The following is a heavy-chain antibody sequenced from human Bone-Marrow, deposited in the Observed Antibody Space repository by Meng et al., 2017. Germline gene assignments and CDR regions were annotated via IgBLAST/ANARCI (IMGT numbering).Heavy chain of an antibody. V-gene: IGHV4-61*01. CDR1: GGSVNSGSYA. Sequence: QVQLQESGPGLVRPSETLSLTCTVSGGSVNSGSYAWSWIRQPPGKGLEWIGNIYYSGTTNYNPSLKSRVTISIDASKNQFSLMLSSLTAADTAVYYCARGQYYWRQGTLVTVS. CDR3: ARGQYY. CDR2: IYYSGTT. J-gene: IGHJ4*02.